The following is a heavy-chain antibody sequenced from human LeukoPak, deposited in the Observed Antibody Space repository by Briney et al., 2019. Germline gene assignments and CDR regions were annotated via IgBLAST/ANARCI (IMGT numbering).Heavy chain of an antibody. Sequence: GGSLRLPCAAFGFTFSSYAMSWVRQAPGKGLEWVSAISGSGGSTYYADSVKGRFTISRDNSKNTLYLQMNSLRAEDTAVYYCAKGPFSGYSSFPDWFDPWGQGTLVTVSS. CDR3: AKGPFSGYSSFPDWFDP. CDR2: ISGSGGST. V-gene: IGHV3-23*01. CDR1: GFTFSSYA. J-gene: IGHJ5*02. D-gene: IGHD6-19*01.